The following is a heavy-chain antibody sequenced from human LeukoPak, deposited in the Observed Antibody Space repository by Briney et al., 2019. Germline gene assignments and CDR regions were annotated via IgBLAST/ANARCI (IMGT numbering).Heavy chain of an antibody. D-gene: IGHD2-21*01. CDR3: AREYISMTDVVENWFDP. V-gene: IGHV4-34*01. CDR2: INHSGST. Sequence: SETLSLTCAVYGGSFSGYYWSWIRQPPGKGLEWIGEINHSGSTNYNPSLKSRVTISVDTSKNQFSLKLSSVTAADTAVYYCAREYISMTDVVENWFDPWGQGTLVTVSS. J-gene: IGHJ5*02. CDR1: GGSFSGYY.